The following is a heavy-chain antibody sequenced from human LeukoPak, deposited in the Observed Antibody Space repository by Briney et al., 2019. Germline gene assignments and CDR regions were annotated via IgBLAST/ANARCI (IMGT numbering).Heavy chain of an antibody. CDR3: AKDSSGLGY. Sequence: QPGRSQRLSCAASGFTFSSYGMHWVRQAPGKGLEWVAVISYDGSNKYYADSVKGRFTISRDNSKNTLYLQMNSLRAEDTAVYYCAKDSSGLGYWGQGTLVTVSS. CDR1: GFTFSSYG. V-gene: IGHV3-30*18. CDR2: ISYDGSNK. J-gene: IGHJ4*02. D-gene: IGHD6-19*01.